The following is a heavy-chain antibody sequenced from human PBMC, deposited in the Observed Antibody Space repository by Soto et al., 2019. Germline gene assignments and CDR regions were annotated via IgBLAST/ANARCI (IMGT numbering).Heavy chain of an antibody. V-gene: IGHV4-34*01. CDR3: ARVERGTATTVVDAFDI. J-gene: IGHJ3*02. Sequence: QVQLQQWGAGLLKPSETLSHTCAVYGGFVSSGSYYWSWIQQPPGKGLEWIGEMSHSGGTHFNPSLKSRVTISVDTSKNQFSLKMSSVTAADTALYYCARVERGTATTVVDAFDIWGPGTMVTVSS. CDR1: GGFVSSGSYY. CDR2: MSHSGGT. D-gene: IGHD1-1*01.